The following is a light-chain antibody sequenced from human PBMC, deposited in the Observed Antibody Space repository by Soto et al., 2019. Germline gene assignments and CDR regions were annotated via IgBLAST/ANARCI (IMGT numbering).Light chain of an antibody. J-gene: IGKJ1*01. Sequence: DIQMTQSPSTLSASVGDRVTITCRASQSISSWLAWYQQKPGKAPKLLIYKASSLESGVPSRFSGSGSGTDFTLTISRLEPEDFAVYYCQQYGSSPPGGTFGQGTKVDIK. CDR3: QQYGSSPPGGT. CDR1: QSISSW. V-gene: IGKV1-5*03. CDR2: KAS.